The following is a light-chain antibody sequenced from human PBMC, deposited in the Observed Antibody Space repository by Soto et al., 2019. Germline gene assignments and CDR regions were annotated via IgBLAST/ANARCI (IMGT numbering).Light chain of an antibody. CDR3: QQGRSFPLT. CDR2: SAS. V-gene: IGKV1-12*01. J-gene: IGKJ4*01. CDR1: QAISNW. Sequence: DIPMTQSPSSVSASVGDRVTITCRASQAISNWLAWYQQKPGEAPRLLIYSASSLQGGVPSRFSGSGSGTDFTLTISSLQPEDSATYYCQQGRSFPLTFGGGTKVDVK.